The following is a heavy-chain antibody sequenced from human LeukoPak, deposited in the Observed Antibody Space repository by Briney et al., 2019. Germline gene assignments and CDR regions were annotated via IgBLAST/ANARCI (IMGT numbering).Heavy chain of an antibody. J-gene: IGHJ4*02. V-gene: IGHV3-30*03. CDR2: ISSDGSHK. D-gene: IGHD6-19*01. CDR1: GFTFSSYN. CDR3: ARGSGWTSKVLKPGFDY. Sequence: GGSLRLSCAASGFTFSSYNMHWVRQAPGKGLEWVAAISSDGSHKDYADSVKGRFTISRDNSKNTLYLQMNSLRAEDTAVYYCARGSGWTSKVLKPGFDYWGQGTLVTVSS.